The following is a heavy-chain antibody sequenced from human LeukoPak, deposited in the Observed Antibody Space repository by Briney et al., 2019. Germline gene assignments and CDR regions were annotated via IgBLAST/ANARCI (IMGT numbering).Heavy chain of an antibody. CDR1: GGSINDYY. D-gene: IGHD3-22*01. CDR2: IYYSGRT. V-gene: IGHV4-59*01. Sequence: PSETLSLTCTVSGGSINDYYWSWIRQPPGKGLEWIGYIYYSGRTNYNPSLKTRITISVDMSRNQFSLKLGSVTAAGTAVYYCARVDDSSVIDFWGQGTLVTVSS. CDR3: ARVDDSSVIDF. J-gene: IGHJ4*02.